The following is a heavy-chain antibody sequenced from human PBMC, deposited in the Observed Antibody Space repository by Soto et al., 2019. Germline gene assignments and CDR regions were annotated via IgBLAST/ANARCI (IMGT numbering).Heavy chain of an antibody. Sequence: SETLSLTCTVSGGSISSYYWSWIRQPPGKGLEWIGYIYYSGSTNYNPSLKSRVTISVDTSKNQFSLKLSSVTAADTAVYYCASGPYPGDYDPFFGYWGQGTLVTVSS. V-gene: IGHV4-59*08. CDR1: GGSISSYY. CDR3: ASGPYPGDYDPFFGY. D-gene: IGHD4-17*01. J-gene: IGHJ4*02. CDR2: IYYSGST.